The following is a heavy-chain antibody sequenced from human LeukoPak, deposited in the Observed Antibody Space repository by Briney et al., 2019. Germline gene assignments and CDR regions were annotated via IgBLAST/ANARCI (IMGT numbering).Heavy chain of an antibody. V-gene: IGHV3-23*01. J-gene: IGHJ3*02. CDR2: ISGSGGST. D-gene: IGHD1-26*01. CDR3: ARGGSYLSAFDI. CDR1: GFTFSSYA. Sequence: AGGSLRLSCAASGFTFSSYAMSWVRQAPGKGLEWVSLISGSGGSTYYADSVKGRFTISRDNSKNSVYLQMNSLGAEDTAVYYCARGGSYLSAFDIWGQGTMVTVSS.